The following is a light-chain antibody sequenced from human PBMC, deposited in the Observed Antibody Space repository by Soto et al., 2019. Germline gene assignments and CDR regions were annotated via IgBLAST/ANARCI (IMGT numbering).Light chain of an antibody. CDR3: QHYDTYPYN. CDR2: DVS. V-gene: IGKV1-5*01. Sequence: DIQMTQSPSTLSASAGDRVTISCRASQNITKWLAWYQQKGGKAPNLLIYDVSILESGVPSRFSGSGSGTEFTLTISGLQPDDFATYYCQHYDTYPYNFGQGTKVGI. CDR1: QNITKW. J-gene: IGKJ2*01.